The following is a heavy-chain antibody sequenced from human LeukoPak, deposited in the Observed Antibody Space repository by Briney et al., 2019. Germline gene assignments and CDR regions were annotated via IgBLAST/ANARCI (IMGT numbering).Heavy chain of an antibody. D-gene: IGHD1-7*01. Sequence: GGSLRLSCAASGFTVSSNDMSWVRQAPGKGLEWVSVIYSGGSTYYADSVKGRFTISRDNSKNTLYLQMNSLRAEDTAIYYCAQDGTTTRYNWFDSWGQGTLVTVSS. CDR1: GFTVSSND. J-gene: IGHJ5*01. V-gene: IGHV3-66*01. CDR2: IYSGGST. CDR3: AQDGTTTRYNWFDS.